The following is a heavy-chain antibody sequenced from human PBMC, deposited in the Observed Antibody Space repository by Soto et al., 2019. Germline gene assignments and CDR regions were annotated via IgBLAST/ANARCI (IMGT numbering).Heavy chain of an antibody. J-gene: IGHJ4*02. CDR3: ARDPGPNSGYDPINYFDY. Sequence: EVQLVESGGGLVQPGGSLRLSCAASGFTFSSYSMNWVRQAPGKGLEWVSDISSSSSTIYYADSVKGRFTISRDNAKNSLYLQMNSQRDEDTAVYYCARDPGPNSGYDPINYFDYWGQGTLVTVSS. CDR1: GFTFSSYS. D-gene: IGHD5-12*01. CDR2: ISSSSSTI. V-gene: IGHV3-48*02.